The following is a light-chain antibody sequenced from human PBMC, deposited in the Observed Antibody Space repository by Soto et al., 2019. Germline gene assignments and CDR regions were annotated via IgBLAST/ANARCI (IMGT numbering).Light chain of an antibody. V-gene: IGKV1-39*01. CDR1: QSISSN. CDR3: KLSHSAPLT. J-gene: IGKJ4*01. CDR2: AAS. Sequence: QMTQSPSSLFASVGDRVTITCRASQSISSNLNCYQQKVGQTPRLLIYAASTLQSEGPTRFSGSGSGTEFTLTISGLQREDFATYCCKLSHSAPLTCGGGTKIQI.